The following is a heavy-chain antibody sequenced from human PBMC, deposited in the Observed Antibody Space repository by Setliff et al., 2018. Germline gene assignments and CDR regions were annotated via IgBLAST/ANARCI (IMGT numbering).Heavy chain of an antibody. CDR2: MNPNSGKT. Sequence: ASVKVSCKASGYPFISYDINWVRQAPGQGLEWMGWMNPNSGKTGYAQKFQGRVIMTRNTSISTAYLELRSLTSADTAIYYCTRGPGPWVVVAMPFDCWGQGTLVTVSS. D-gene: IGHD5-12*01. J-gene: IGHJ4*02. CDR1: GYPFISYD. V-gene: IGHV1-8*02. CDR3: TRGPGPWVVVAMPFDC.